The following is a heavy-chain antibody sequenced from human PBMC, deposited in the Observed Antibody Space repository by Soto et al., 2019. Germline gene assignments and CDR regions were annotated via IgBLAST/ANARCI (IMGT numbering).Heavy chain of an antibody. J-gene: IGHJ4*02. CDR1: GYSFSSYV. D-gene: IGHD1-26*01. CDR2: INAGNDDT. CDR3: AGGFGGWDLDDY. Sequence: QVQLVQSGAEVKKPGASVKVSCKASGYSFSSYVMHWVRQAPGQRLEWMGWINAGNDDTKYSQKFQGRVTITRDTAANTVYMERRSVRSEDTAVYSCAGGFGGWDLDDYWGQGTLVTVSS. V-gene: IGHV1-3*01.